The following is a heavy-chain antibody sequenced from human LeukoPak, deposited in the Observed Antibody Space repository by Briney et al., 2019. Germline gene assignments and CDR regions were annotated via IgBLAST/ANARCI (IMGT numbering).Heavy chain of an antibody. CDR3: ARDNHQLLHSYYYAMDV. CDR1: GFTLSSYG. D-gene: IGHD2-2*01. Sequence: PGGSPRLSCAASGFTLSSYGMHWVRQAPGKGLEWVAVIWFDGNNKYYADSVKGRFTISRDNSKNTLYLQMNSLRVEDTAVYYCARDNHQLLHSYYYAMDVWGQGTSVTVSS. V-gene: IGHV3-33*01. J-gene: IGHJ6*02. CDR2: IWFDGNNK.